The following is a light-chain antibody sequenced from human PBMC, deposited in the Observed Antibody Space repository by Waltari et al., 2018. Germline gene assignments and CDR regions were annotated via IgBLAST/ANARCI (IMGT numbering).Light chain of an antibody. CDR1: TSTIRNNY. CDR2: DNN. Sequence: QSVLTQPPSVSAAPGQKVTIPGSASTSTIRNNYVSWYQQLPGTAPKHLIYDNNKRPSGIPDRFSGSNSGTSATLGITGLQTGDEADYYCATWDGSLSVVLFGGGTKVTVL. V-gene: IGLV1-51*01. CDR3: ATWDGSLSVVL. J-gene: IGLJ2*01.